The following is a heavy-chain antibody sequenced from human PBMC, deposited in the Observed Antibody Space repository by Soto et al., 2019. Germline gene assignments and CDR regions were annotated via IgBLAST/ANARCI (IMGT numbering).Heavy chain of an antibody. J-gene: IGHJ5*01. CDR2: MFCPGST. CDR3: ERDNGSGNLDS. CDR1: GASITSGRSY. Sequence: QVQLQESGPGLVKPSQTLSLTCTVSGASITSGRSYWSWIRQHKGKGREWIGYMFCPGSTYYTPSLRGRFNIPSATSRTQFSLRLSSLTPGTTAGYSCERDNGSGNLDSWGQGTLFPVSP. D-gene: IGHD2-8*01. V-gene: IGHV4-31*03.